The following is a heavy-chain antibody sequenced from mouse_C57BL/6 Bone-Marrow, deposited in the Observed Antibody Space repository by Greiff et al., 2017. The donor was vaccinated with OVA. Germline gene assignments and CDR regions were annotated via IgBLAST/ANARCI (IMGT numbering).Heavy chain of an antibody. J-gene: IGHJ3*01. CDR2: ISSGGSYT. D-gene: IGHD2-5*01. V-gene: IGHV5-6*01. CDR3: ARGETYSNRRVGY. Sequence: EVQGVESGGDLVKPGGSLKLSCAASGFTFSSYGMSWVRQTPDKRLEWVATISSGGSYTYYQDSVKGRFPITRDNDKNTLYLQMSSLKSEDTAMYYFARGETYSNRRVGYWGQGTLVTVSA. CDR1: GFTFSSYG.